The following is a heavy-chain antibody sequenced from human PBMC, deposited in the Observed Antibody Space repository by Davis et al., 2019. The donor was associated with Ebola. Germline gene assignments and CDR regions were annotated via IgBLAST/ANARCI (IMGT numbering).Heavy chain of an antibody. CDR1: GGSISSYY. Sequence: SETLSPTCPVSGGSISSYYWSWIRQPPGKGLEWIGYLYYSGSTNYNPSLKSRVTISVDTSKNQFSLKRSSVTAADTAMYYCARRGTSSWYAGWFDPWGQGTLVTVSS. CDR2: LYYSGST. D-gene: IGHD6-13*01. CDR3: ARRGTSSWYAGWFDP. V-gene: IGHV4-59*08. J-gene: IGHJ5*02.